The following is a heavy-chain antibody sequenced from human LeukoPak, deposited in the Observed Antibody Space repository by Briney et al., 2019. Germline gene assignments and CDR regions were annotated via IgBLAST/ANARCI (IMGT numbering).Heavy chain of an antibody. CDR2: ISGSGGST. Sequence: PGGSLRLSCAASGFTFSSYAMSWVRQAPGKGLEWVSAISGSGGSTYYADSVKGRFTISRDNSKNTLYLQMNSLRAEDTAVYYCAKDNYGDYGGLNYFDYWGQGTLVTVSS. V-gene: IGHV3-23*01. CDR3: AKDNYGDYGGLNYFDY. J-gene: IGHJ4*02. D-gene: IGHD4-17*01. CDR1: GFTFSSYA.